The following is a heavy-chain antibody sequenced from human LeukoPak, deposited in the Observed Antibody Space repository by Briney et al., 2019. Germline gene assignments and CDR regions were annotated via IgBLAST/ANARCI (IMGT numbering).Heavy chain of an antibody. CDR1: GGSFSGYF. CDR3: ARGQFSYGPGNNWFDP. V-gene: IGHV4-34*01. J-gene: IGHJ5*02. CDR2: IIHSGGT. D-gene: IGHD3-10*01. Sequence: SETLSLTGTVFGGSFSGYFWSWIRQPPGKGLEWIGEIIHSGGTNYNPSLKSRVTISVDTSKNHFSLNLSSVTAADTAAYYCARGQFSYGPGNNWFDPWGQGTLVTVSS.